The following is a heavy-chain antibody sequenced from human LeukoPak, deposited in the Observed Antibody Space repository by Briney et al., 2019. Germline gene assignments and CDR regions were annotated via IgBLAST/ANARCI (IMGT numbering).Heavy chain of an antibody. Sequence: EASVKVSCKASGYTFTGYYMHWVRQAPGQGLEWMGWINPNSGGTNYAQKLQGRVTMTRDTSISTAYMELSRLRSDDTAVYYCARDLKYDSSGYHHNWFDPWGQGTLVTVSS. J-gene: IGHJ5*02. CDR2: INPNSGGT. CDR3: ARDLKYDSSGYHHNWFDP. D-gene: IGHD3-22*01. CDR1: GYTFTGYY. V-gene: IGHV1-2*02.